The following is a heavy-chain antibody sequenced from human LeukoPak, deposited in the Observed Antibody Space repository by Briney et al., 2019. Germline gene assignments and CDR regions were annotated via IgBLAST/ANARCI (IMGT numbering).Heavy chain of an antibody. CDR2: INYSGTT. CDR3: ARLSQSASSFYFEY. V-gene: IGHV4-39*02. J-gene: IGHJ4*02. D-gene: IGHD2-2*01. Sequence: SETLSLTCTVSGGSITSSSYYWGWIRQPPGKGPEWIGNINYSGTTYYNPSLRSRVTISVDTSNNHFTLKLRSVTAADTAVYYCARLSQSASSFYFEYWGQGILVPVSS. CDR1: GGSITSSSYY.